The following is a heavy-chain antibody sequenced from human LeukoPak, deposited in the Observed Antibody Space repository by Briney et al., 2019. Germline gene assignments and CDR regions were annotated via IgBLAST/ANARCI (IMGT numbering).Heavy chain of an antibody. V-gene: IGHV3-21*01. CDR3: ASPALGQVTMRP. CDR1: GFTFSSYS. CDR2: ISDSSTYI. D-gene: IGHD3-22*01. Sequence: GGSLRLSCAASGFTFSSYSMHWVRQAPGKGLEWVSSISDSSTYIYYADSVKGRFTISRDNAKNSLYLRMNSLRAEDTAMYYCASPALGQVTMRPWGQGTLVTVSS. J-gene: IGHJ5*02.